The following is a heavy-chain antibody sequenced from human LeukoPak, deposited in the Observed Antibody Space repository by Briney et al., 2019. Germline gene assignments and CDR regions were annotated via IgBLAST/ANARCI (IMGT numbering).Heavy chain of an antibody. J-gene: IGHJ4*02. D-gene: IGHD6-19*01. CDR3: ARDSAVAGKGGTDY. Sequence: GASVKVSCKASGYTFTSYGISWVRQAPGQGLEWMGWISAYNGNKNYAQKLQGRVTMTTDTSTSRAYMELRSLRYDDTAVYYCARDSAVAGKGGTDYWGQGTLVTVSS. CDR2: ISAYNGNK. CDR1: GYTFTSYG. V-gene: IGHV1-18*01.